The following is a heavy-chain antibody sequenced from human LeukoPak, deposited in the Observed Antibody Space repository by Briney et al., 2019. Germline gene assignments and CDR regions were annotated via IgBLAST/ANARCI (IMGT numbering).Heavy chain of an antibody. CDR1: GGSISSYY. CDR3: ARGGYCGGDCYPYFDY. V-gene: IGHV4-59*01. J-gene: IGHJ4*02. Sequence: SETLSLTCTVSGGSISSYYWSWIRQPPGKGLEWIGYIYYSGSTNYNPSLKSRVTISVDTSKNQFSLKLSSVTAADTAVYYCARGGYCGGDCYPYFDYWGQGTLVTVSS. CDR2: IYYSGST. D-gene: IGHD2-21*02.